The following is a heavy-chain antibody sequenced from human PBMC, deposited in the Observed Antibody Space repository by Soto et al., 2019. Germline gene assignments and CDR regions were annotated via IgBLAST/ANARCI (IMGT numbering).Heavy chain of an antibody. CDR3: AREGRYLDY. V-gene: IGHV4-61*01. CDR2: IYYSGSA. Sequence: SETLSLTCTVSGGSVSSGSYYWSWIRQPPGKGLEWIGYIYYSGSANYNPSLKSRVTISVDTSKNQFSLKLSSVTAADTAVYYCAREGRYLDYWGQGTLVTVSS. CDR1: GGSVSSGSYY. J-gene: IGHJ4*02.